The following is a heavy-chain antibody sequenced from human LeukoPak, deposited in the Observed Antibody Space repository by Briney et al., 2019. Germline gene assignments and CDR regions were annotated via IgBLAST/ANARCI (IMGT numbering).Heavy chain of an antibody. CDR2: IKSKSNGGTT. CDR3: TTEFGSGYYFDY. V-gene: IGHV3-15*01. J-gene: IGHJ4*02. D-gene: IGHD6-19*01. CDR1: GFTFSSYG. Sequence: GGSLRLSCAASGFTFSSYGMHWVRQAPGKGLEWVGRIKSKSNGGTTDYTAPVKGRFAISRDDSKNTLYLQMSSPETEDTAVYYCTTEFGSGYYFDYWGQGTLVTVSS.